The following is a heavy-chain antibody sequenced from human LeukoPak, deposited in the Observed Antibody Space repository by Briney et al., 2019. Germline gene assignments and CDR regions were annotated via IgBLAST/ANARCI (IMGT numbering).Heavy chain of an antibody. V-gene: IGHV1-2*02. J-gene: IGHJ3*02. D-gene: IGHD6-19*01. CDR3: ARVGGSGWGNDAFDI. Sequence: GASVKVSCKASGYTFTGYYMHWVRQAPGQGLEWMGWINPNSGGTNYAQKFQGRVTMTRDTSISTAYMELSRLRSDDTAVYYCARVGGSGWGNDAFDIWGQGTMVTVSS. CDR2: INPNSGGT. CDR1: GYTFTGYY.